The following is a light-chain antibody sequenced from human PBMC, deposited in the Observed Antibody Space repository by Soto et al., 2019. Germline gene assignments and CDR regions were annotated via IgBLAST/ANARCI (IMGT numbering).Light chain of an antibody. CDR2: DAS. CDR3: QQYNSWAT. V-gene: IGKV1-5*01. Sequence: DIQMTQSPSSLSASVGDRVSITCRASQPIGRWLAWYQQKPGKAPNLLIHDASTLESGVPSRFSGSGSGTEFTPTISSLQPNDFATYYCQQYNSWATFGGGTKVEIK. CDR1: QPIGRW. J-gene: IGKJ4*01.